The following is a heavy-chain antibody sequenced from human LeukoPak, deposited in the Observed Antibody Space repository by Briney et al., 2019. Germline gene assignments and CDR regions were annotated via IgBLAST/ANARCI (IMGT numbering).Heavy chain of an antibody. CDR2: ISNEGNKK. CDR1: GFTFSNYG. CDR3: AKDREPTASGALVY. J-gene: IGHJ4*02. D-gene: IGHD1-26*01. V-gene: IGHV3-30*18. Sequence: GGSLRLSCAASGFTFSNYGMHCVRQAPGKGLEWVAGISNEGNKKYYADSVKGRFTISRDNGDNTLFLQMNSLRSEDTAVYFCAKDREPTASGALVYWGQGALVIVSS.